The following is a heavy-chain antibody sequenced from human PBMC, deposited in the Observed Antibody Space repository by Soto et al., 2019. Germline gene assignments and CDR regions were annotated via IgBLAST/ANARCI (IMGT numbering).Heavy chain of an antibody. V-gene: IGHV3-30*18. CDR3: AKALRYSFVPSIDY. J-gene: IGHJ4*02. CDR1: GFTFSSYG. D-gene: IGHD4-4*01. CDR2: ISYDGSNK. Sequence: QVQLVESGGGVVQPGRSLRLSCAASGFTFSSYGMHWVRQAPGKGLEWGAVISYDGSNKYYADSVKGRFTISRDNSKNTLYLQMNSLRAEDTAVYYCAKALRYSFVPSIDYWGQGTLVTVSS.